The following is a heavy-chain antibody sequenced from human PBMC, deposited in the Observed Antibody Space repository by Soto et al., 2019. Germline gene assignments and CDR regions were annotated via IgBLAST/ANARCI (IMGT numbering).Heavy chain of an antibody. CDR1: GYTFTGYY. D-gene: IGHD3-22*01. CDR2: INPNSGGT. V-gene: IGHV1-2*02. J-gene: IGHJ6*02. CDR3: ARVLVVMPGYYYYYGMDV. Sequence: QVQLVQSGAEVKKPGASVKVSCKASGYTFTGYYMHWVRQAPGQGLEWMGWINPNSGGTNYAQKFQGRVTMTRDTSISTAYMELSRLRSDDTAVYYCARVLVVMPGYYYYYGMDVWGQGTTVTVSS.